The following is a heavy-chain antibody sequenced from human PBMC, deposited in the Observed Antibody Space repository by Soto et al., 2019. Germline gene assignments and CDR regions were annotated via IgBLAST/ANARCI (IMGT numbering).Heavy chain of an antibody. CDR2: TYYKSKWFN. Sequence: QVQLQLSGPGLMKPSQTLSLTCAISGDSVSSNSAGWNWVRQTPSRGLEWLGRTYYKSKWFNNYGVSVKSRITINPDTSQNHFSLQLDSVTPEDKAVYYCARGSWDDVSGHYYMDVWGKGTTVTVSS. D-gene: IGHD5-12*01. V-gene: IGHV6-1*01. CDR3: ARGSWDDVSGHYYMDV. J-gene: IGHJ6*03. CDR1: GDSVSSNSAG.